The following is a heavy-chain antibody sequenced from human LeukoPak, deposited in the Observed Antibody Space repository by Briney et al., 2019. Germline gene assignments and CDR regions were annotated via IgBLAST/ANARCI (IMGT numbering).Heavy chain of an antibody. Sequence: SETLSLTCAVYGGSFSGYYWSWIRQPPGKGLEWIGEIDHSGSTNYNPSLKSRVTISVDTSKNQFSLKLSSVTAADTAVYYCARATRAGITMVRGVRRASYFDYWGQGTLVTVSS. CDR1: GGSFSGYY. D-gene: IGHD3-10*01. CDR3: ARATRAGITMVRGVRRASYFDY. CDR2: IDHSGST. J-gene: IGHJ4*02. V-gene: IGHV4-34*01.